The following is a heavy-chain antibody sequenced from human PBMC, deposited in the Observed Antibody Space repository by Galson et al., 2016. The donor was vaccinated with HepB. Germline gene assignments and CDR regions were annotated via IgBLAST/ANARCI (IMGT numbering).Heavy chain of an antibody. CDR1: GFTFSAYW. V-gene: IGHV3-7*01. Sequence: SLRLSCAVSGFTFSAYWMAWIRQAPGKGLEWVANTNQDGSGKHYVDSAKGRFTVSRDNAKNSVFLDMNSLRAEDTAVYYCVSGCTSGIWGQGTTVTVSS. D-gene: IGHD6-19*01. J-gene: IGHJ3*01. CDR3: VSGCTSGI. CDR2: TNQDGSGK.